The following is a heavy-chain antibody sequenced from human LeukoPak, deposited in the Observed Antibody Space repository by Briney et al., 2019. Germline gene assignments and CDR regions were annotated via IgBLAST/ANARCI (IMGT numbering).Heavy chain of an antibody. D-gene: IGHD1-14*01. V-gene: IGHV1-3*01. Sequence: GASVKVSCKASGYTFTGYYMHWVRQAPGQRLEWMGWINAGNGNTKYSQKFQGRVTITRDTSASTAYMELSSLRSEDTAVYYCARPHGYNRNYWDYWGQGTLVTVSS. CDR1: GYTFTGYY. J-gene: IGHJ4*02. CDR3: ARPHGYNRNYWDY. CDR2: INAGNGNT.